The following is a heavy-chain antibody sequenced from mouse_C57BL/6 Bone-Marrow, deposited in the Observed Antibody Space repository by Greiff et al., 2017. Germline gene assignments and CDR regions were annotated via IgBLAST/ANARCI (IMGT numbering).Heavy chain of an antibody. V-gene: IGHV5-6*01. CDR1: GFTFSSYG. J-gene: IGHJ1*03. CDR3: ARHSGYYDV. Sequence: EVQGVESGGDLVKPGGSLKLSCAASGFTFSSYGMSWVRQTPDKRLEWVANISSGGSYTYYPASVKGRFTISRDNAKNTLYLQMSSLKSEDTAMYYCARHSGYYDVWGTGTTVTVSS. CDR2: ISSGGSYT. D-gene: IGHD1-3*01.